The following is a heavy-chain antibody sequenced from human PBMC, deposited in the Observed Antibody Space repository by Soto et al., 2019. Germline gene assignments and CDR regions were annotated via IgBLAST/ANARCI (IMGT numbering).Heavy chain of an antibody. V-gene: IGHV3-23*01. Sequence: GGSLRLSCAASGFSFSSYAMSWVRQAPGKGLEWVSGISGGGGSTYYADSVKGRLTVSRDNSKNTLYLQMNSLRAEDTAVYYCAKGVAFSNFNWFDPWGQGTLVTVSS. D-gene: IGHD4-4*01. CDR3: AKGVAFSNFNWFDP. CDR1: GFSFSSYA. CDR2: ISGGGGST. J-gene: IGHJ5*02.